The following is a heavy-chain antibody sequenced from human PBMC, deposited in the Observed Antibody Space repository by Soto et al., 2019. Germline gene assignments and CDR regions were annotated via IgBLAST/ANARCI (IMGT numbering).Heavy chain of an antibody. CDR1: GGIFTRYD. J-gene: IGHJ4*02. CDR3: AINEGRDVSNFDY. D-gene: IGHD2-15*01. Sequence: QVQLVQSGAEVKKPGSSVKVSCKASGGIFTRYDIRWVRQAPGQGLEWMGAIIPIFDTANYAQKFQGRRTITADATTSSAYMELSSLTSEDTAIYYCAINEGRDVSNFDYWGQGTLVTVSS. V-gene: IGHV1-69*01. CDR2: IIPIFDTA.